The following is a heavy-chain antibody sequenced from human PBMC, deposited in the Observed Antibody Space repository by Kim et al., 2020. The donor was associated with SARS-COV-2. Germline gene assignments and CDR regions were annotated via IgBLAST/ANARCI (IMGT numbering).Heavy chain of an antibody. CDR2: IYYSGST. J-gene: IGHJ6*02. V-gene: IGHV4-59*13. Sequence: SETLSLTCTVSGGSISSYYWSWIRQPPGKGLEWIGYIYYSGSTNYNPSPKSRVTMSVDTSKNQFSLKLSSVTAADTAVYYWAWCVRYYDILTGYHQYYYYGMDVWGQGTTVTVSS. D-gene: IGHD3-9*01. CDR3: AWCVRYYDILTGYHQYYYYGMDV. CDR1: GGSISSYY.